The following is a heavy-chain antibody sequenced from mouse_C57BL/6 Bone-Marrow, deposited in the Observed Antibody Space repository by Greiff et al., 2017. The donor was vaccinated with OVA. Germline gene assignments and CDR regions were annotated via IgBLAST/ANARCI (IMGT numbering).Heavy chain of an antibody. V-gene: IGHV14-4*01. J-gene: IGHJ2*01. Sequence: VHVKQSGAELVRPGASVKLSCTASGFNIKDDYMHWVKQRPEQGLEWIGWIDPENGDTEYASKFQGKATITADTSSNTAYLQLSSLTSEDTAVYYCTTVYDYDYWGQGTTLTVSS. CDR3: TTVYDYDY. D-gene: IGHD2-4*01. CDR1: GFNIKDDY. CDR2: IDPENGDT.